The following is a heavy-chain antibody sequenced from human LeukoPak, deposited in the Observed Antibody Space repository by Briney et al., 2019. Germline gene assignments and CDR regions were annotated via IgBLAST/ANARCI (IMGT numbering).Heavy chain of an antibody. CDR2: IYYSGST. D-gene: IGHD3-22*01. Sequence: SETLSLTCTVPGGSISSYYWSRIRQPPGKGLERVGYIYYSGSTNYNPSLKSRVTISVDTSKNQFSLKLSSVTAADSAVYYCAREDSSGYYPYFDYWGQGTLVTVSS. CDR3: AREDSSGYYPYFDY. J-gene: IGHJ4*02. CDR1: GGSISSYY. V-gene: IGHV4-59*01.